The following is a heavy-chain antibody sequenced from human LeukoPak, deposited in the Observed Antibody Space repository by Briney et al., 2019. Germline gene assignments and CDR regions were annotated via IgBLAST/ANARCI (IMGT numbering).Heavy chain of an antibody. CDR1: GFTFSDYY. CDR2: ISSSGSTI. V-gene: IGHV3-11*04. CDR3: ARSDPSMIVDAFDI. Sequence: PGGSLRLSCAASGFTFSDYYMSWIRQAPGKGLEWVSYISSSGSTIYYAHSVKGRFTISRDNAKNSLYLQMNSLRAEDTAVYYCARSDPSMIVDAFDIWGQGTMVTVSS. D-gene: IGHD3-22*01. J-gene: IGHJ3*02.